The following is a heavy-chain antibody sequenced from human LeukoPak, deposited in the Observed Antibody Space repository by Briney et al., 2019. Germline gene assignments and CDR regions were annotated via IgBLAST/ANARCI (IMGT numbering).Heavy chain of an antibody. V-gene: IGHV4-39*07. D-gene: IGHD3-9*01. J-gene: IGHJ6*03. Sequence: SETLSLTCTVSGGSISSSSYYWGWIRQPPGKGLEWIGSIYYSGSTYYNPSLKSRVTISVDTSKNQSSLKLSSVTAADTAVYYCATVAGTDRDILTDDYYMDVWGKGTTVTVSS. CDR3: ATVAGTDRDILTDDYYMDV. CDR1: GGSISSSSYY. CDR2: IYYSGST.